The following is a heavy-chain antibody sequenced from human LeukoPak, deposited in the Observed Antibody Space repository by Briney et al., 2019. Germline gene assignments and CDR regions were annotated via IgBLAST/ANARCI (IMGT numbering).Heavy chain of an antibody. Sequence: ASVKVSCKASGYTFTGYYMHWVRQAPGQGLEWMGWINPNSGGTNYAQKFQGRVTMTRDTSISTAYLQWSSLKASDTAMYYCARPGGRGYSGYDLFGLDYWGQGTLVTVSS. J-gene: IGHJ4*02. CDR2: INPNSGGT. CDR1: GYTFTGYY. CDR3: ARPGGRGYSGYDLFGLDY. D-gene: IGHD5-12*01. V-gene: IGHV1-2*02.